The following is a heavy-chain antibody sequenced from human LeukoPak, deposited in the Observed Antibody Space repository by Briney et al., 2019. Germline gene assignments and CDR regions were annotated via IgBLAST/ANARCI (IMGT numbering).Heavy chain of an antibody. Sequence: GGSLRLSCAASGFTFSSYGMHWVRRAPGKGLEWVAFIRYDGSNKYYADSVKGRFTISRDNSKNTLYLQMNSLRAEDTAVYYCAKKSVGRLVVPAADAFDIWGQGTKVTVSS. J-gene: IGHJ3*02. CDR3: AKKSVGRLVVPAADAFDI. V-gene: IGHV3-30*02. D-gene: IGHD2-2*01. CDR1: GFTFSSYG. CDR2: IRYDGSNK.